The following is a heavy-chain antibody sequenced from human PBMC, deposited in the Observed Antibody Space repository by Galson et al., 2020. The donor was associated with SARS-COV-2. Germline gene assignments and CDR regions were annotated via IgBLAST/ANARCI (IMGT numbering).Heavy chain of an antibody. CDR2: ISYSGST. J-gene: IGHJ4*02. V-gene: IGHV4-39*01. D-gene: IGHD5-12*01. CDR1: GDSIAISNNY. CDR3: TRGVVATVRRAHFFDY. Sequence: SETLSLTCAVSGDSIAISNNYWGWIRQPPGKGLEWIGSISYSGSTPYNPSLKNRLTISIDKSKNQFSLDLRSVTAADTAVYYCTRGVVATVRRAHFFDYWGQGSLVTVSS.